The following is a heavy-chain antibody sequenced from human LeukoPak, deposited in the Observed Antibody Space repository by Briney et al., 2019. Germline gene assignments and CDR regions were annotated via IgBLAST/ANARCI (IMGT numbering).Heavy chain of an antibody. CDR3: ARAYNWNYGILYYFDY. CDR1: GYTFTSYD. Sequence: GASVKVSCKASGYTFTSYDINWVRQATGQGLEWMGWMNPNSGNTGYAQKFQGRVTMTRNTSISTAYMELSSLRSEDTAVYYCARAYNWNYGILYYFDYWGQGTLVTVSS. J-gene: IGHJ4*02. V-gene: IGHV1-8*01. D-gene: IGHD1-7*01. CDR2: MNPNSGNT.